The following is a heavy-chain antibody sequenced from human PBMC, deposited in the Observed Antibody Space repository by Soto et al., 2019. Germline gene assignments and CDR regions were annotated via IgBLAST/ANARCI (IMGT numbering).Heavy chain of an antibody. CDR1: GYTFTSYA. CDR2: INAGNGNT. D-gene: IGHD6-13*01. CDR3: ARDQGGSWFYYFDY. Sequence: QVPLVQSGAEVKKPGASVKVSCKASGYTFTSYAMHWVRQAPGQRLEWMGWINAGNGNTKYSQKFQGRVTITRDTSASTAYMELSSLRSEDTAVYYCARDQGGSWFYYFDYWGQGTLVTVSS. J-gene: IGHJ4*02. V-gene: IGHV1-3*01.